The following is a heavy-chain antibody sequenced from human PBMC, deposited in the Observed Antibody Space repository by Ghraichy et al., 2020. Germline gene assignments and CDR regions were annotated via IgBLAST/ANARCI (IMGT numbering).Heavy chain of an antibody. Sequence: GGSLRLSCAASGFTFSSYWMSWVRQAPGKGLEWVANIKQDGSGKYYVDSVKGRFTISRDNAKNSLYLQMNSLRAEDTAVYYCARGDSSGWYYYYYGMDVWGQGTTVTVSS. CDR1: GFTFSSYW. J-gene: IGHJ6*02. D-gene: IGHD6-19*01. V-gene: IGHV3-7*03. CDR3: ARGDSSGWYYYYYGMDV. CDR2: IKQDGSGK.